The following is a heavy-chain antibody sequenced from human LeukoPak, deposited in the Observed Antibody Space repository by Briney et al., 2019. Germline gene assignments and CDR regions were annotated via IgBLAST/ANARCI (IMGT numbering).Heavy chain of an antibody. CDR2: IKQDGSEK. V-gene: IGHV3-7*03. D-gene: IGHD6-19*01. Sequence: PGGSLRLSCAASGFTFSSYWMSWVRQAPGKGLEWVANIKQDGSEKYYVDSVRGRFTISRDNAKNSLYLQMNGLRAEDTAVYYCARGYSSGWYFDYWGQGTLVTVSS. CDR1: GFTFSSYW. CDR3: ARGYSSGWYFDY. J-gene: IGHJ4*02.